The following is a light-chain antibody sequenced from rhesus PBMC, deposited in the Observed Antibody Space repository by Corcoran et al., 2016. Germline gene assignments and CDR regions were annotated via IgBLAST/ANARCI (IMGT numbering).Light chain of an antibody. CDR1: QNIYSN. CDR2: ESS. CDR3: QHYYDNPYS. J-gene: IGKJ2*01. Sequence: IQMTQSPSALSASVGDRVTISCRASQNIYSNLAWYQQKPGKAPKILIYESSSLQTGIPSRFSGSGSGTDFTLTISSLQPEDSATYYCQHYYDNPYSFGQGTKVEIK. V-gene: IGKV1S12*01.